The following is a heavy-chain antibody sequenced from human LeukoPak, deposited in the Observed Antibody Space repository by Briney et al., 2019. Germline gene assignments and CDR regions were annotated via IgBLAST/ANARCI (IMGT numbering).Heavy chain of an antibody. CDR3: ARGDYYDSSGQERTDY. D-gene: IGHD3-22*01. Sequence: ASVKVSCKASGYTFTSYGISWVRQAPGQGLEWMGWISAYNGNTNYAQKLQGRVTMTTDTSTSTAYMELRSLRSDDTAAYYCARGDYYDSSGQERTDYWGQGTLVTVSS. CDR1: GYTFTSYG. CDR2: ISAYNGNT. J-gene: IGHJ4*02. V-gene: IGHV1-18*01.